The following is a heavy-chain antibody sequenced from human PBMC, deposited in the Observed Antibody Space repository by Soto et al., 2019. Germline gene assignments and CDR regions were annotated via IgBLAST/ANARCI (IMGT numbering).Heavy chain of an antibody. Sequence: EVQLVESGGGLVQPGGSLRLSCAASGFTVSSNSMSWVRQAPGKGLEWVSVIYSGGSTFYADSVKGRFTISRNNSKNTLYLQMNSLRAEDTAVYYCARDFRPPYGVRYFDYWGQGTLVTVSS. V-gene: IGHV3-53*04. J-gene: IGHJ4*02. CDR3: ARDFRPPYGVRYFDY. D-gene: IGHD4-17*01. CDR2: IYSGGST. CDR1: GFTVSSNS.